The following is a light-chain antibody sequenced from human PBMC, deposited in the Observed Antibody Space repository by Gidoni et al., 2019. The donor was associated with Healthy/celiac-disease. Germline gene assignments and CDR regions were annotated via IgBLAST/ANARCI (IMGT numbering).Light chain of an antibody. CDR1: QSVSSY. CDR3: QQRNNWLT. V-gene: IGKV3-11*01. CDR2: DAS. Sequence: EIVLSQSPATLSLSPGERATLSCRASQSVSSYLAWYQQKPGQAPRLLNYDASNRATGIPARFSGSGSGTDFTLTISSLGPEDFAVYYCQQRNNWLTFGQGTKVEIK. J-gene: IGKJ1*01.